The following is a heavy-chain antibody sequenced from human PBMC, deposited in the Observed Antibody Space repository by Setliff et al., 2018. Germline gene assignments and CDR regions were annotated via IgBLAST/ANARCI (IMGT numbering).Heavy chain of an antibody. CDR3: ANPAYLRELDY. V-gene: IGHV4-4*02. D-gene: IGHD1-26*01. Sequence: SETLSLTCAVSGDSISSSNWWNWVRQPPGKGLEWIGEIYHSGSTKYNPSLKSRVTISVDKYKNQFSLKLTSVTAADAAVYYCANPAYLRELDYWGPGTLVTVSS. J-gene: IGHJ4*02. CDR2: IYHSGST. CDR1: GDSISSSNW.